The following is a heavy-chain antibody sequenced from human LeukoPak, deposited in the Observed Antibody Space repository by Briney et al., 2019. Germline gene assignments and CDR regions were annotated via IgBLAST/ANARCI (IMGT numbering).Heavy chain of an antibody. CDR2: ISSSSSYI. V-gene: IGHV3-21*04. D-gene: IGHD6-19*01. J-gene: IGHJ6*03. CDR3: ARAAGIAVAGTGYYYYYYMDV. CDR1: GFTFSSYS. Sequence: PGGSLRLSCAASGFTFSSYSMNWVRQAPGKGLEWVSSISSSSSYIYYADSVKGRFTISRDNAKNSLYLQMNSLRAEDTAVYYCARAAGIAVAGTGYYYYYYMDVWGKGTTVTVSS.